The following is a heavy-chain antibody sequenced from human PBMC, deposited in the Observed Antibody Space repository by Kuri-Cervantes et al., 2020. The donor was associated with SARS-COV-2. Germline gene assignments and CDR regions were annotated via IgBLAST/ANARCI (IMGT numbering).Heavy chain of an antibody. D-gene: IGHD6-6*01. J-gene: IGHJ6*03. CDR3: ARVYKGMDRPWVVIAARPYYYYYMDV. CDR2: MNPNSGNT. V-gene: IGHV1-8*01. Sequence: ASVKVSCKVSGYTLTELSMHWVRQATGQGLEWMGWMNPNSGNTGYAQKFQGRVTMTRNTSISTAYMELSSLRSEDTAVYYCARVYKGMDRPWVVIAARPYYYYYMDVWGKGTTVTVSS. CDR1: GYTLTELS.